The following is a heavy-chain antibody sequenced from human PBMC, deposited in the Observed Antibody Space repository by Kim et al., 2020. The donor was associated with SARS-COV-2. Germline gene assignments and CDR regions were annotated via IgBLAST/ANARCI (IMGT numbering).Heavy chain of an antibody. CDR2: INPNSGGT. V-gene: IGHV1-2*02. CDR3: AKAPGGYFDSPEYYFDY. D-gene: IGHD3-9*01. CDR1: GYTFTGYY. J-gene: IGHJ4*02. Sequence: ASVKVSCKASGYTFTGYYMHWVRQAPGQGLEWMGWINPNSGGTDYAQKFQGRVTMTRDTSISTAYMELSRLRSDDTAVYYCAKAPGGYFDSPEYYFDYWGQGTLVTVSS.